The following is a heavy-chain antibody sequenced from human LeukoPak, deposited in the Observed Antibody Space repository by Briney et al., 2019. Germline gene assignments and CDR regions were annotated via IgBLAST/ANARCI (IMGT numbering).Heavy chain of an antibody. CDR1: GGSISSYY. D-gene: IGHD6-19*01. V-gene: IGHV4-59*01. CDR2: IYYSGST. CDR3: ARGLAGYSGGDDAFDI. J-gene: IGHJ3*02. Sequence: SETLSLTCTVPGGSISSYYWSWFRQVPGKGLEWIGYIYYSGSTNYNPSLKSRVTISVDTSKNQFSLKVNSVTAADTAVYYCARGLAGYSGGDDAFDIWGQGTMVTVSS.